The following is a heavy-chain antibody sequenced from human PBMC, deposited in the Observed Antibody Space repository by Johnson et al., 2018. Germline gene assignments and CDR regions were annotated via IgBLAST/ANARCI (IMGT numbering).Heavy chain of an antibody. CDR3: AAWSGDSRDLEH. D-gene: IGHD3-3*01. V-gene: IGHV3-11*01. J-gene: IGHJ1*01. Sequence: QVQLVESGGALVQPGGSLRLSCAASGFTLSDYYLSWIRQAPGKGLEWVSYSSRAGPIYYCDSVRGRCSIPRDNAQNSPYLQMNNLRAEDTAVYFCAAWSGDSRDLEHWGQGTLVTVCS. CDR2: SSRAGPI. CDR1: GFTLSDYY.